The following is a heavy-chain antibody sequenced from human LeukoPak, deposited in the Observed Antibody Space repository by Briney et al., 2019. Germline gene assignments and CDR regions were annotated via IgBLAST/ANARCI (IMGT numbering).Heavy chain of an antibody. V-gene: IGHV1-18*01. CDR1: GYTFTSYG. Sequence: ASVKVSCKASGYTFTSYGISWVRQAPGQGLEWMGWISAYNGNTNYAQKLQGGVTMTTDTSTSTAYMELRSLRSDDAAVYYCAREAVRIVLMVYPRSVWFDPWGQGTLVTVSS. CDR3: AREAVRIVLMVYPRSVWFDP. CDR2: ISAYNGNT. J-gene: IGHJ5*02. D-gene: IGHD2-8*01.